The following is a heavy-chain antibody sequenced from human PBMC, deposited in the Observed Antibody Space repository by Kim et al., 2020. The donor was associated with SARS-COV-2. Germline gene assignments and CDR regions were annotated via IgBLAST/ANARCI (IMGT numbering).Heavy chain of an antibody. D-gene: IGHD3-22*01. V-gene: IGHV3-33*01. CDR3: ARDPRAYYYDSSGIGIDY. J-gene: IGHJ4*02. Sequence: GGSLRLSCAASGFTFSSYGMHWVRQAPGKGLEWVAVIWYDGSNKYYADSVKGRFTISRDNSKNTLYLQMNSLRAEDTAVYYCARDPRAYYYDSSGIGIDYWGQGTLVTVSS. CDR2: IWYDGSNK. CDR1: GFTFSSYG.